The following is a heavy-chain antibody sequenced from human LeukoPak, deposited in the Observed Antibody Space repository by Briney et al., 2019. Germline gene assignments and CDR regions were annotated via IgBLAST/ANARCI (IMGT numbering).Heavy chain of an antibody. J-gene: IGHJ3*01. CDR2: IKQDGSVQ. CDR3: ASDAFDV. CDR1: GFPFSNYW. Sequence: GGSLRLSCAASGFPFSNYWMSWVRQAPGKGLEWVAKIKQDGSVQYYVDSLKGRFTISRDNAKNSLYLQVDSLRAEDTAVCYCASDAFDVWGQGTMVAVSS. V-gene: IGHV3-7*05.